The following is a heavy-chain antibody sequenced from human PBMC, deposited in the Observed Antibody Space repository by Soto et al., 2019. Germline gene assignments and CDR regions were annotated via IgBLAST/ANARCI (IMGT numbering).Heavy chain of an antibody. V-gene: IGHV4-39*01. J-gene: IGHJ5*02. CDR2: VVGSWRS. CDR3: AGQTFTIDAASFGRTNWLEP. Sequence: SGTLSLTCTVSGCAINSPSHYWGWVRQPPGEGLEVVVSVVGSWRSYATPSLKSRVTISVDTSKNQFSLSLTSVTASDTAVYFRAGQTFTIDAASFGRTNWLEPWARRTLPTVSS. CDR1: GCAINSPSHY. D-gene: IGHD3-3*01.